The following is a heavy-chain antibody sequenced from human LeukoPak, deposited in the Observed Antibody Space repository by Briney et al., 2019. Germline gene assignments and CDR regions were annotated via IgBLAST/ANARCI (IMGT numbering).Heavy chain of an antibody. V-gene: IGHV4-38-2*02. J-gene: IGHJ5*02. D-gene: IGHD2-21*02. CDR1: GYSISGGYY. CDR2: FYHSGTT. CDR3: ARVDGVVTARPLYTWFDP. Sequence: SEPLSLPCTVCGYSISGGYYWGWIGQPPGKGLEWIGCFYHSGTTYYNPSLKSRVTISVDTSKNQFSLKLSSVTAADTAVYYCARVDGVVTARPLYTWFDPWGQGTRATVSS.